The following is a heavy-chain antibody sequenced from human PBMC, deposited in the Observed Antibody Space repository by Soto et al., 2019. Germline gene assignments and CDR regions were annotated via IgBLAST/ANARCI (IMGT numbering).Heavy chain of an antibody. CDR2: INPNSGGT. Sequence: QVQLVQSGAEVKKPGASVKVSCKASGYTFTGYYMHWVRQAPGQGLEWMGWINPNSGGTNYAQKFQGRVTMTRDTSISTAYMELSRLRSGDTAVYYCASEEGGYSGYERAFDIWGQGTMVTVSS. CDR1: GYTFTGYY. V-gene: IGHV1-2*02. D-gene: IGHD5-12*01. J-gene: IGHJ3*02. CDR3: ASEEGGYSGYERAFDI.